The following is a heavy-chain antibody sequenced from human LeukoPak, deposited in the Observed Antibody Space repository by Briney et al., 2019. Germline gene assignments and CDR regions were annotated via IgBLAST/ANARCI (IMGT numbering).Heavy chain of an antibody. V-gene: IGHV4-34*01. CDR3: ARARWPYYYYYGMDV. Sequence: SETLSLTCTVSGGSISRYYWSWIRQPPGKGLEWIGEINHSGSTNYNPSLKSRVTISVDTSKNQFSLKLSSVTAADTAVYYCARARWPYYYYYGMDVWGQGTTVTVSS. CDR2: INHSGST. CDR1: GGSISRYY. J-gene: IGHJ6*02. D-gene: IGHD4-23*01.